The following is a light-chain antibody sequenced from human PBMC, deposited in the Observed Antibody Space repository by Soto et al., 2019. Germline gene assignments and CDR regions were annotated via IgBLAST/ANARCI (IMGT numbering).Light chain of an antibody. J-gene: IGKJ1*01. Sequence: DTQMTQSPSTLSASVGDRVTITCRASQTISRWLAWYQQKPGKAPRLLIYDASTLETGVPSRFSGSGSGTEFTLTISSLQPDDSATYYCQQYNSYLGKTFGQGTKVDIK. CDR3: QQYNSYLGKT. V-gene: IGKV1-5*01. CDR2: DAS. CDR1: QTISRW.